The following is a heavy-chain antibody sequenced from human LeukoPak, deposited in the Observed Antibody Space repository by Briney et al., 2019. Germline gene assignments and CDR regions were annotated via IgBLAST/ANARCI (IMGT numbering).Heavy chain of an antibody. J-gene: IGHJ4*02. CDR2: IYYSGST. CDR3: ARTYDFWSGYYRGEAYYFDY. V-gene: IGHV4-59*01. CDR1: GVSISSYY. D-gene: IGHD3-3*01. Sequence: SETLSLTCTVSGVSISSYYWSWIRQPPGKGLEWIGYIYYSGSTNYNPSLKSRVTISVDTSKNQFSLKLSSVTAADTAVYYCARTYDFWSGYYRGEAYYFDYWGQGTLVTVSS.